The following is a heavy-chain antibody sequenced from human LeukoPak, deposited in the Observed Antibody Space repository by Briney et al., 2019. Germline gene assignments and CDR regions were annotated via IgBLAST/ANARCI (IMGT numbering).Heavy chain of an antibody. CDR3: AKVRYFGPSAFDI. D-gene: IGHD3-9*01. Sequence: AGGSLTLSRAASGFTFRNYGMHWVRQAPGKGRDWVAVISYDGSNKYYADSVKGRFTISRDNSKNTLYLQMNSLRAEDTAVYYCAKVRYFGPSAFDIWGQGTMVTVSS. V-gene: IGHV3-30*18. CDR2: ISYDGSNK. J-gene: IGHJ3*02. CDR1: GFTFRNYG.